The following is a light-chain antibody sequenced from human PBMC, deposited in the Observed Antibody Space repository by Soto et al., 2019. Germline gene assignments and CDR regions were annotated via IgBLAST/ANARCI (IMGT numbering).Light chain of an antibody. CDR2: YDS. V-gene: IGLV3-21*04. Sequence: SYELTQPPSVSEAPGKTARITCGGNNIGSKSVHWYQQKPGQAPVLVIYYDSDRPSGIPERFSGSNSGNTATLTISRVEAGDEADYYCQVWDSSSDRYVVFGGGTKLTVL. CDR3: QVWDSSSDRYVV. CDR1: NIGSKS. J-gene: IGLJ2*01.